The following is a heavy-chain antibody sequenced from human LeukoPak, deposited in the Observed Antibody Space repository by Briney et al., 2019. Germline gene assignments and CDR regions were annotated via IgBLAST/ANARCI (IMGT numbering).Heavy chain of an antibody. D-gene: IGHD2-2*01. CDR2: IYYSGST. CDR3: ARHKVGYCSSTSCTASHLDS. V-gene: IGHV4-39*01. J-gene: IGHJ4*02. Sequence: KPSETLSLTCTVSGGSISSSSYYWGWIRQPPGKGLEWIGSIYYSGSTYYNPSLKSRVTISVDTSKDQFSLKVNSVTAADTAVYYCARHKVGYCSSTSCTASHLDSWGQGTLVTVSS. CDR1: GGSISSSSYY.